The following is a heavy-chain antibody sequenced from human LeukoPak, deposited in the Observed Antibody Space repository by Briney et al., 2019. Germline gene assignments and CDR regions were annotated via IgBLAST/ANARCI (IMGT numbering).Heavy chain of an antibody. CDR2: ISGSSSST. Sequence: GESLRLSCAASGFTFSNAWMSWVRQAPGKGLEWVSAISGSSSSTYYAGSVKGRFTVFRDNSKNTVYLQMNSLRADDTAEYYCAKDMGEDGSYFLDYWGQGTLVTVSS. CDR1: GFTFSNAW. J-gene: IGHJ4*02. CDR3: AKDMGEDGSYFLDY. V-gene: IGHV3-23*01. D-gene: IGHD1-26*01.